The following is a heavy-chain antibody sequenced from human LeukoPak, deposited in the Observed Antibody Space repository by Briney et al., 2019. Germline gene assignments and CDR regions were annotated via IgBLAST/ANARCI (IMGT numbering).Heavy chain of an antibody. D-gene: IGHD6-13*01. CDR3: ARDQFSRSRPFDP. J-gene: IGHJ5*02. V-gene: IGHV3-48*04. Sequence: GGSLRLSCAASRFTFSSYSMNWVRQAPGKGLEWVSYISSSGSTIYYADSVKGRFTISRDNAKNTLYLQMNSLRAEDTAVYYCARDQFSRSRPFDPWGQGTLVTVSS. CDR1: RFTFSSYS. CDR2: ISSSGSTI.